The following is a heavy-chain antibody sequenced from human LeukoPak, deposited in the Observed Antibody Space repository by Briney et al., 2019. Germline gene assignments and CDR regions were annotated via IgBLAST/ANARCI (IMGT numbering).Heavy chain of an antibody. J-gene: IGHJ6*02. Sequence: PSETLSLTCTVSGGSISSGSYYWSWIRQPAGTGLEWIGRIYTSGSTNYNPSLKSRVTISVDTSKNQFSLKLSSVTAADTAVYYCARAYLSRETYYYYYYGMDVWGQGTTVTVSS. CDR1: GGSISSGSYY. D-gene: IGHD2/OR15-2a*01. CDR2: IYTSGST. CDR3: ARAYLSRETYYYYYYGMDV. V-gene: IGHV4-61*02.